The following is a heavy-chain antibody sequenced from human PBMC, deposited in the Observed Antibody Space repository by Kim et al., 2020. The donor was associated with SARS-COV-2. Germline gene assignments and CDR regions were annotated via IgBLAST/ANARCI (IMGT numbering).Heavy chain of an antibody. CDR3: VGYGRNCGAVL. CDR1: GFTFSNYA. D-gene: IGHD1-26*01. CDR2: ITSSGDGI. Sequence: GGSLRLSCAVSGFTFSNYAIHWVRRAPGKGLELVSDITSSGDGIYYADSVEGRFTISRANSKKTLYLQRNSLRLEDTSLYYCVGYGRNCGAVLWGQGSVVIVSS. J-gene: IGHJ4*02. V-gene: IGHV3-64D*06.